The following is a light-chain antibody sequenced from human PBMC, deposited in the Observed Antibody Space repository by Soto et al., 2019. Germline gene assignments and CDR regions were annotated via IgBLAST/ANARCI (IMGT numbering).Light chain of an antibody. Sequence: EIVLTQSPGTLSLSPGERATLSCRASQSVSSGYLAWYQKKPGQAPRLLIYGASSRATGIPDRFSGSGSGTDSTITISRLEPEDFAVYYCQRYGSSYTFGQGTKLEIK. CDR3: QRYGSSYT. V-gene: IGKV3-20*01. CDR1: QSVSSGY. J-gene: IGKJ2*01. CDR2: GAS.